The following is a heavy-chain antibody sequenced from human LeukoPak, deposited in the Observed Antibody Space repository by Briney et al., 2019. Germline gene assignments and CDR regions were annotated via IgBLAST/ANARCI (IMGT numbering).Heavy chain of an antibody. CDR2: ITSSSSYI. J-gene: IGHJ4*02. CDR1: GFTFSSYS. D-gene: IGHD3-10*01. Sequence: GGSLRLSCAASGFTFSSYSMNWVRQAPGKGLEWVSSITSSSSYIYYADSVKGCFTISRDNAKNSLYLQMNSLRAEDTAVYYCARDAWLGELLWFGELLYPGATTEYYFDYWGQGTLVTVSS. CDR3: ARDAWLGELLWFGELLYPGATTEYYFDY. V-gene: IGHV3-21*01.